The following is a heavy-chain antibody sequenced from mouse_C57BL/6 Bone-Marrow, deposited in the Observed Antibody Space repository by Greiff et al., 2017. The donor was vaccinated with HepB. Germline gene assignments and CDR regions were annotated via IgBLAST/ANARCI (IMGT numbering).Heavy chain of an antibody. Sequence: DVKLVESGGGLVKPGGSLKLSCAASGFTFSDSGMHWVRQAPEKGLEWVAYISSGSSTIYYADTVKGRFTISRDNAKNTLFLQMTSLRSEDTAMYYCARDGLDYYGSVMDYWGQGTSVTVSS. CDR3: ARDGLDYYGSVMDY. D-gene: IGHD1-1*01. CDR1: GFTFSDSG. CDR2: ISSGSSTI. J-gene: IGHJ4*01. V-gene: IGHV5-17*01.